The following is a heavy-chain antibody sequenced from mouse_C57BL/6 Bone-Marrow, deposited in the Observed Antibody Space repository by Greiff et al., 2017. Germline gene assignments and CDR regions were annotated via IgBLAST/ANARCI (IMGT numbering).Heavy chain of an antibody. CDR3: TRPLYGNFYYYAMNY. V-gene: IGHV1-15*01. Sequence: VKLMESGAELVRPGASVTLSCKASGYTFTDYEMHWVKQTPVHGLEWIGAIDPETGGTAYNQKFKGKAILTADKSSSTAYMELRSLTSEDSAVYYCTRPLYGNFYYYAMNYWGQGTSVTVSS. CDR1: GYTFTDYE. J-gene: IGHJ4*01. D-gene: IGHD2-1*01. CDR2: IDPETGGT.